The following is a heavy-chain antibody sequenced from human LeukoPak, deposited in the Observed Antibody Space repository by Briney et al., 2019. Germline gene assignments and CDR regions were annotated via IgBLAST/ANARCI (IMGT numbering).Heavy chain of an antibody. CDR2: MYNRGST. CDR3: ARAEKAVTGTPDS. V-gene: IGHV4-59*01. CDR1: GDSISNYY. Sequence: SETLSLTCTVSGDSISNYYWSWIRQSPGKELEWIGYMYNRGSTIYNPSLKSRVTISTDTSKNQFSLRLTSVTAADTAVYYCARAEKAVTGTPDSWGQGTLITVSS. D-gene: IGHD6-19*01. J-gene: IGHJ4*02.